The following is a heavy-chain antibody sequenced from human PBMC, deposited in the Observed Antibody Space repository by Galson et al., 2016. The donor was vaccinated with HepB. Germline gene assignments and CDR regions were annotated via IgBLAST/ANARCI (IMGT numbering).Heavy chain of an antibody. CDR2: VIVFLGIA. CDR3: SRGIRDGYNWLHGDY. D-gene: IGHD5-24*01. Sequence: SVKVSCKASGGTFNSYAISWVRQAPGQGLQWMGRVIVFLGIANYAQKFQGRATITADKSTSTAYLELSSLTSEDTAVYYCSRGIRDGYNWLHGDYWGQGTLVTVSS. V-gene: IGHV1-69*04. CDR1: GGTFNSYA. J-gene: IGHJ4*02.